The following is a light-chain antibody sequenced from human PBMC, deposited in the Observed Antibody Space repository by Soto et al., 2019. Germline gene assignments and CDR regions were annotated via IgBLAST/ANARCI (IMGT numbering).Light chain of an antibody. Sequence: DIQMTQSPSSLSASVGDRVTITCQASQDISNYLNWYQQKPGKAPKLLIYDASNLETGVPSRFSGSGSGTDFTFTICSLQPEDIATYYCQQYDNLLLTFGGGTKV. CDR1: QDISNY. CDR2: DAS. CDR3: QQYDNLLLT. J-gene: IGKJ4*01. V-gene: IGKV1-33*01.